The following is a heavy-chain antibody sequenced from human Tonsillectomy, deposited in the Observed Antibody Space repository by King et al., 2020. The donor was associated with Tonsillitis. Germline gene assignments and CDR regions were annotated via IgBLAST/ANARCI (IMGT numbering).Heavy chain of an antibody. CDR1: GFTFSSYS. D-gene: IGHD3-16*01. CDR3: AREEGEGFDY. J-gene: IGHJ4*02. V-gene: IGHV3-21*01. CDR2: ISGGVTYI. Sequence: VQLVVSGGGLVKPGGSLRLSCAASGFTFSSYSMNWVRLAPGKGLEVVSSISGGVTYIYYADSVKGRFTISRDNAKNSLYLQMNSLRAEDTAVYYCAREEGEGFDYWGQGTLVAVSS.